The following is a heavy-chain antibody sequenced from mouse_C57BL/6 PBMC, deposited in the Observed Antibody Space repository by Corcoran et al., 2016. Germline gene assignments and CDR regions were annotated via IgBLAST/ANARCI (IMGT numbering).Heavy chain of an antibody. CDR3: ADSSDSYAMDY. V-gene: IGHV1-26*01. CDR2: INPNNGGT. CDR1: GYTFTDYY. J-gene: IGHJ4*01. D-gene: IGHD3-2*02. Sequence: EVQLQQSGPELVKPGASVKISCKASGYTFTDYYMNWVKQSHGKSLEWIGDINPNNGGTSYNQKFKGKATLTVDKSSSTAYMELRSLTSEDSAVYYCADSSDSYAMDYWGQGTSVTVSS.